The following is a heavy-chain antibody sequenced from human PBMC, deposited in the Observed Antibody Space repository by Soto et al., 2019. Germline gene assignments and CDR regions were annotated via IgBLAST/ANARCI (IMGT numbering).Heavy chain of an antibody. V-gene: IGHV3-33*01. CDR1: GFTFSSYG. Sequence: QVQLVESGGGVVQPGRSLRLSCAASGFTFSSYGMHWVRQAPGKGLEWVAVIWYDGSNKYYADSVKGRFTISRDNSKNTLYLQMNSLRAEDTAVYYCARSIVATPHWDYYYGMDVWGQGTTVTVSS. CDR2: IWYDGSNK. D-gene: IGHD5-12*01. J-gene: IGHJ6*02. CDR3: ARSIVATPHWDYYYGMDV.